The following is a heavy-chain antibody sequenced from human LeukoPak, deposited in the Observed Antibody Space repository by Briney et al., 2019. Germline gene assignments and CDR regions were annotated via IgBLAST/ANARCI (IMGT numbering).Heavy chain of an antibody. V-gene: IGHV5-51*01. CDR3: ARLKYSSGWYRPFDY. CDR1: GYSFTTYW. Sequence: GESLKISCKGSGYSFTTYWIGWVRQMPGKGLEWMGIIYAGDSDTRYSPSFQGQVTISADKSISTAYPQWSSLKASDTAMYYCARLKYSSGWYRPFDYWGQGTLVTVSS. D-gene: IGHD6-19*01. J-gene: IGHJ4*02. CDR2: IYAGDSDT.